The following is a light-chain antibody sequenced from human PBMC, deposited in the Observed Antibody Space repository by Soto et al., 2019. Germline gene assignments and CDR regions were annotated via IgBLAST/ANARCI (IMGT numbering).Light chain of an antibody. J-gene: IGKJ1*01. CDR1: QSVNTN. V-gene: IGKV3-15*01. CDR3: QQYYTWPRGT. CDR2: DAS. Sequence: EIVVTQSPATLSVSPGERATLSCRASQSVNTNFAWYQQKPGQAPRILMYDASTRATGVPARFSGSGSGAEFTPTISSLQSADFGVYYCQQYYTWPRGTFGQGTKVDIK.